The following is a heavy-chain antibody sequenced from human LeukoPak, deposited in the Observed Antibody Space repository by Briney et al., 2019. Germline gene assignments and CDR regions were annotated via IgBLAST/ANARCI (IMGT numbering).Heavy chain of an antibody. V-gene: IGHV4-59*01. J-gene: IGHJ3*02. CDR1: GGSISSYY. D-gene: IGHD3-22*01. Sequence: SETLSLTCTVSGGSISSYYWSWIRQPPGKGLEWIGYIYYSGSPNYNPSLKSRVTISVDTSKNQFSLKLSSVTAADTAVYYCASYLHYYDSSGYPRRAFDIWGQGTMVTVSS. CDR3: ASYLHYYDSSGYPRRAFDI. CDR2: IYYSGSP.